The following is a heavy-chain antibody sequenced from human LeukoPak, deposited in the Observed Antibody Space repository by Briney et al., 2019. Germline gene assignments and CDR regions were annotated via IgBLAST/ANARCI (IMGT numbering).Heavy chain of an antibody. J-gene: IGHJ3*02. D-gene: IGHD3-22*01. Sequence: GASLKISCKGSGYSFTSYWIGWVRPLPGKGLEWMGIIYPGDYDTRYSPSFQGQVTISADKSISTAYLQWSSLKASDTAMYYCARRRGDSSGYAPDIWGQGTMVTVSS. V-gene: IGHV5-51*01. CDR2: IYPGDYDT. CDR1: GYSFTSYW. CDR3: ARRRGDSSGYAPDI.